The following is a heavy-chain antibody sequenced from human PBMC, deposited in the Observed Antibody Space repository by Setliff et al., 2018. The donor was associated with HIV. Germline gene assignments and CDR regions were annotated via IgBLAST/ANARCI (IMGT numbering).Heavy chain of an antibody. CDR1: GFTVSSNY. Sequence: GGSLRLSCAASGFTVSSNYMNWVRQAPGKGLEWVSIIYSGGTTYYADSVKGRFTISRDNARTSLFLEMRSLRDEDTAVYLCANLWELGAWGQGTLVTVSS. CDR2: IYSGGTT. J-gene: IGHJ5*02. D-gene: IGHD3-16*01. CDR3: ANLWELGA. V-gene: IGHV3-53*01.